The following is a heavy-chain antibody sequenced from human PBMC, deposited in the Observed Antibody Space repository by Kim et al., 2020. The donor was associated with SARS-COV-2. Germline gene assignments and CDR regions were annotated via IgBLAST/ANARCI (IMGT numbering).Heavy chain of an antibody. J-gene: IGHJ6*02. V-gene: IGHV1-18*04. Sequence: ASVKVSCKASGYTFTSYGISWVRQAPGQGLEWMGWISAYNGNTNYAQKLQGRVTMTTDTSTSTAYMELRSLRSDDTAVYYCARGGIKQWLARVDYYYYGMDVWGQGTTVTVSS. D-gene: IGHD6-19*01. CDR2: ISAYNGNT. CDR1: GYTFTSYG. CDR3: ARGGIKQWLARVDYYYYGMDV.